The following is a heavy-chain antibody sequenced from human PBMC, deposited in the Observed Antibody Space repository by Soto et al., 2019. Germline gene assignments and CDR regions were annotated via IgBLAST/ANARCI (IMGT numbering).Heavy chain of an antibody. D-gene: IGHD3-9*01. CDR3: TRIFSDAFDI. CDR2: IRSKGNNYAT. CDR1: GFTFSNYG. V-gene: IGHV3-73*01. Sequence: GGSLRLSCAASGFTFSNYGMHWVRQASGKGLEWVARIRSKGNNYATAYAASVKGRFTISRDDSKNTAYLQLNSLKTEDTAVYYCTRIFSDAFDIWGQGTMVTVSS. J-gene: IGHJ3*02.